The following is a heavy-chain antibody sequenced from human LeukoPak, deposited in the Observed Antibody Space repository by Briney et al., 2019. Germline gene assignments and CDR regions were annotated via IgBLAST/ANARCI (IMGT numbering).Heavy chain of an antibody. CDR3: ARGLWSAHRREYYFDS. Sequence: ASVKVSCKAYGYTFTNYAVNWLRQAPGQRLEWMGWINAGNGDTKFSQNYQARVTITRDASASTAYMELSSLTSEDTAVYFCARGLWSAHRREYYFDSWGQGTLVTVSS. CDR2: INAGNGDT. V-gene: IGHV1-3*01. J-gene: IGHJ4*02. D-gene: IGHD3-3*01. CDR1: GYTFTNYA.